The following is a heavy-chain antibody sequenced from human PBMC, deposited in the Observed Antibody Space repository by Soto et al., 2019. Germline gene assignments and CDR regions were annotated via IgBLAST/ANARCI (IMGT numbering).Heavy chain of an antibody. Sequence: EVQLMESGGGLVQPGGSLRLSCAASGFTFSSYWMHWVRQAPGKELVWVSRINSDGSSTSYADSVKGRFTISRDNAKNTLYLQMNSLRAEDTAVYYCVRTSLVVAAATREDYWGQGTLVTVSS. V-gene: IGHV3-74*01. J-gene: IGHJ4*02. CDR1: GFTFSSYW. D-gene: IGHD2-15*01. CDR3: VRTSLVVAAATREDY. CDR2: INSDGSST.